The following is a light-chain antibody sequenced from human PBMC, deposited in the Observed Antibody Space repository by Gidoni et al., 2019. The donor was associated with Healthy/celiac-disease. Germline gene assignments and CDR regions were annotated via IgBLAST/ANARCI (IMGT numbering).Light chain of an antibody. Sequence: DIQMTQSPSYLSASVGDRVTITCRASQSISSHLNWYQQKPGKAPKLLIYAASSLQSGVPSRFSGRGSGTDFTLTISSLQPEDFATYSCQQSYSTPHTFGGGTKVEIK. CDR3: QQSYSTPHT. CDR2: AAS. V-gene: IGKV1-39*01. J-gene: IGKJ4*01. CDR1: QSISSH.